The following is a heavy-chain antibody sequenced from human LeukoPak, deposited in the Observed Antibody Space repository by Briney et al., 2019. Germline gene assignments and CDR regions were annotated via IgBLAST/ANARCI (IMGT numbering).Heavy chain of an antibody. D-gene: IGHD2-15*01. CDR2: ISTDSTYT. CDR1: GFTFSSYP. J-gene: IGHJ4*02. V-gene: IGHV3-23*01. Sequence: GGSLRLSCAASGFTFSSYPMSWVREAPGKGLEWVSIISTDSTYTFYAHSVKGRFTIFRDNSKDTLYLQMSSLRVEDTAVYFCAKGEGYCGGGTCYRYFDSWGQGTLVTVSS. CDR3: AKGEGYCGGGTCYRYFDS.